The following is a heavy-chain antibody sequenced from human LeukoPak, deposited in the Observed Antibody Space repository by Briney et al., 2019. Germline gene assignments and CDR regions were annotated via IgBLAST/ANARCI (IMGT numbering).Heavy chain of an antibody. CDR3: ARKSMVRGVMFDY. V-gene: IGHV4-38-2*01. J-gene: IGHJ4*02. CDR2: IYHSGST. Sequence: SETLSLTCAVSGYSISSGYYWGWIRQPPGKGLEWIGSIYHSGSTYYNPSLKSRVTISVDTSKNQFSLKLSSVTAADTAVYYCARKSMVRGVMFDYWAREP. D-gene: IGHD3-10*01. CDR1: GYSISSGYY.